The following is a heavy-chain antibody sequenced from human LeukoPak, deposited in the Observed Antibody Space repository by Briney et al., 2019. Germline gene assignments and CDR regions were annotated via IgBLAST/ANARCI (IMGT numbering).Heavy chain of an antibody. V-gene: IGHV3-7*03. CDR2: IKQDGSQK. J-gene: IGHJ4*02. CDR3: ARIGYSSSSLDY. D-gene: IGHD6-6*01. CDR1: GFTFSNYW. Sequence: GGSLRLSCAASGFTFSNYWMTWVRQAQGKGLEWVANIKQDGSQKYYVDSVKGRFTISRDNAKISSYLQMNSLRAEDTAVYYCARIGYSSSSLDYWGQGTLVTVSS.